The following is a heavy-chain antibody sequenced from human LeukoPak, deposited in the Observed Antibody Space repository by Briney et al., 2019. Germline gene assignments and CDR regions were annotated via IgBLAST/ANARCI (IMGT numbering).Heavy chain of an antibody. CDR3: AKALGSGWYNHRDY. CDR2: ISGSGGST. CDR1: GFTFSSYG. D-gene: IGHD6-19*01. J-gene: IGHJ4*02. V-gene: IGHV3-23*01. Sequence: PGGSQRLSCAASGFTFSSYGMSWVRQAPGKGLEWVSAISGSGGSTYYADSVKGRFTISRDNSKNTLYLQMNSLRAEDTAVYYCAKALGSGWYNHRDYWGQGTLVTVSS.